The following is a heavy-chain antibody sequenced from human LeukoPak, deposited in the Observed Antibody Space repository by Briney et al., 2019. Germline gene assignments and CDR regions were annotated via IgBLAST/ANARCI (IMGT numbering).Heavy chain of an antibody. D-gene: IGHD5-18*01. Sequence: PSETLSLTCAVYGGSFSGYYWSWIRQPPGKGLEWIGEINHSGSTNYNPSLKSRVTISVDTSKNQFSLKLSSVTAADTAVYYCARGRRGSGYSFRLVGSGFDYWGQGTLVTASS. J-gene: IGHJ4*02. V-gene: IGHV4-34*01. CDR3: ARGRRGSGYSFRLVGSGFDY. CDR2: INHSGST. CDR1: GGSFSGYY.